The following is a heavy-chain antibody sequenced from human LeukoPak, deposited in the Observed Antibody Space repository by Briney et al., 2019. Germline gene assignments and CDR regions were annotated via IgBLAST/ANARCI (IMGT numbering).Heavy chain of an antibody. D-gene: IGHD3-16*01. CDR1: GFTFSSYA. V-gene: IGHV3-23*01. CDR3: ARDGGSRYFDY. Sequence: GGSLRLSCAASGFTFSSYAMSWVRQAPGKGLEWVSAISGSGGSTYYADSVKGRFTISRDNSKNTLYLQMNSLRAEDTAGYYCARDGGSRYFDYWGQGTLVTVSS. J-gene: IGHJ4*02. CDR2: ISGSGGST.